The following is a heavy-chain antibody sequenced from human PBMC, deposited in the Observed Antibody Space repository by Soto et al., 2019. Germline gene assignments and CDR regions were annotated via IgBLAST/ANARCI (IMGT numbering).Heavy chain of an antibody. J-gene: IGHJ4*02. Sequence: SETLSLTCAVYGGSFSGYYWSWIRQPPGKGLEWNGEINHSGSTNYNPSLKSRVTISVDTSKNQFSLKLSSVTAADTAVYYCARGPYSPTPFDYWGQGTLVTVSS. CDR2: INHSGST. CDR3: ARGPYSPTPFDY. CDR1: GGSFSGYY. D-gene: IGHD5-18*01. V-gene: IGHV4-34*01.